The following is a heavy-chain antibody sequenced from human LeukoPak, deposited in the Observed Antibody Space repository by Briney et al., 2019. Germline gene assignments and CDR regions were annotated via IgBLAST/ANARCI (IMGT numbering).Heavy chain of an antibody. J-gene: IGHJ6*02. CDR2: LNPSGGST. Sequence: GASVKLSCKASGHTFNSYYIHWVRQAPGHGLEWMGKLNPSGGSTSYAQKFQGRVTMTRDTSTSTVYLGESSLRSEDTAVYYCARRSSCIGTSCHYGMDVWGQGTTVTVSS. D-gene: IGHD2-2*01. CDR3: ARRSSCIGTSCHYGMDV. V-gene: IGHV1-46*02. CDR1: GHTFNSYY.